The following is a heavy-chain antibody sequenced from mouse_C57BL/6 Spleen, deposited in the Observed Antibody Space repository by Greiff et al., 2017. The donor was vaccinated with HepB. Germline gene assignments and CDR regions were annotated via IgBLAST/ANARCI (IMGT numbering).Heavy chain of an antibody. J-gene: IGHJ2*01. V-gene: IGHV1-52*01. Sequence: QVQLQQPGAELVRPGSSVKLSCKASGYTFTSYWMHWVKQRPIQGLEWIGNIDPSDSETHYNQKFKDKATLTVDKSSSTAYMQLSSLTSEDSAVYYCARSPGSNYFDYWGQGTTLTVSS. CDR3: ARSPGSNYFDY. CDR2: IDPSDSET. CDR1: GYTFTSYW. D-gene: IGHD1-1*01.